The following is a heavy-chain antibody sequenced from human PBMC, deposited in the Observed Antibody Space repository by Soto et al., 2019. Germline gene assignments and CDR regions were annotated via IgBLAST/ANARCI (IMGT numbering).Heavy chain of an antibody. CDR2: ISGSGGTT. CDR1: GFTFSTYA. D-gene: IGHD6-13*01. Sequence: GGSLRLSCAASGFTFSTYAMSWVRQAPGQGLEWVSGISGSGGTTNYADSVKGRFTISRDNSKNTLYLQMSGLRAEDTAVYYCAKDNIADGVYNWFDPWGQGTLVTVSS. V-gene: IGHV3-23*01. J-gene: IGHJ5*02. CDR3: AKDNIADGVYNWFDP.